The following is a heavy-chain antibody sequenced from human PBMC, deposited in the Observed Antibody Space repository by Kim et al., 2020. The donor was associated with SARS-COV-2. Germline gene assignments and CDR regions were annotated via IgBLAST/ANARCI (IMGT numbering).Heavy chain of an antibody. Sequence: LKSRVTISVATSKNQFSLKLSYVTAAETAVYYCARGDTIFGVVINAFDIWGQGTMVTVSS. J-gene: IGHJ3*02. CDR3: ARGDTIFGVVINAFDI. D-gene: IGHD3-3*01. V-gene: IGHV4-31*02.